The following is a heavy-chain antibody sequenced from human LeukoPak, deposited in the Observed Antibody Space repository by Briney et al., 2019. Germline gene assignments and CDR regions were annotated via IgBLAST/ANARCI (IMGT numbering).Heavy chain of an antibody. CDR1: GGSISSYY. Sequence: SETLSLTCTVSGGSISSYYWSWIRQPPGKGLEWIGYIYYSGSTNYNPSLKSRVTISVDTSKNQFSLKLSSVTAADTAVYYCARERIEDFWSGYYNGGYFDYWGQGTLVTVSS. J-gene: IGHJ4*02. CDR3: ARERIEDFWSGYYNGGYFDY. V-gene: IGHV4-59*01. D-gene: IGHD3-3*01. CDR2: IYYSGST.